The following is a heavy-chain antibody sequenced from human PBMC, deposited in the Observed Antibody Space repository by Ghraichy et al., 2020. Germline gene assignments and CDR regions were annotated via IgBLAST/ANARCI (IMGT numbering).Heavy chain of an antibody. CDR3: ARGVVVPAAMAYNWFDP. D-gene: IGHD2-2*01. J-gene: IGHJ5*02. CDR2: IYYSGST. V-gene: IGHV4-31*03. Sequence: SQTLSLTCTVSGGSISSGGYYWSWIRPHPGKGLEWIGYIYYSGSTYYNPSLKSRVTISVDTSKNQFSLKLSSVTAADTAVYYCARGVVVPAAMAYNWFDPWCQGTLVTVSS. CDR1: GGSISSGGYY.